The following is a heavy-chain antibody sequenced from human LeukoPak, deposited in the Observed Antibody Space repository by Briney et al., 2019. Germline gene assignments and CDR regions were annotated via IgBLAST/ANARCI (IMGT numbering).Heavy chain of an antibody. J-gene: IGHJ4*02. CDR3: ATVFDY. V-gene: IGHV3-74*01. Sequence: PGGSLRLSCAASGLTLSSFWMHWVRQAPGKGLEGVSRIDCDGSGTSYADSVKGRFTISRDTAKSTVYLQMNSLRAEDTAVYYCATVFDYWGQGTLVTVSS. CDR1: GLTLSSFW. CDR2: IDCDGSGT.